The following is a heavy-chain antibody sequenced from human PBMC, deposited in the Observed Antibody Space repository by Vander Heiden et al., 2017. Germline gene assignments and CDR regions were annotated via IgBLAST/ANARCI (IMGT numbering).Heavy chain of an antibody. CDR2: ISSSSSYI. CDR1: GFTFSSYS. D-gene: IGHD4-17*01. V-gene: IGHV3-21*01. J-gene: IGHJ6*02. CDR3: AKDYGDRYVYYYYYGMDV. Sequence: EVQLVESGGGLVKPGGSLRLSCAASGFTFSSYSMNWVRQAPGKGLEWVSSISSSSSYIYYADSVKGRFTISRDNAKNSLYLQMNSLRAEDTAVYYCAKDYGDRYVYYYYYGMDVWGQGTTVTVSS.